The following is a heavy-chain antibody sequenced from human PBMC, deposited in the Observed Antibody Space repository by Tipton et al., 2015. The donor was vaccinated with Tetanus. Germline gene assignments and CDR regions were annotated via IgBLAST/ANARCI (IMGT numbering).Heavy chain of an antibody. D-gene: IGHD2-2*01. CDR2: VFDSGTS. CDR3: AEGRRFCSSNSCHEYYFDS. Sequence: TLSLTCTVSGGSISSPNYYWAWIRQPPGKGLEWIGSVFDSGTSYYNPSLKSRVTISVDTSKNHFSLRLSSVTAAETAVYYCAEGRRFCSSNSCHEYYFDSWGRGTLVTVSS. V-gene: IGHV4-39*02. J-gene: IGHJ4*02. CDR1: GGSISSPNYY.